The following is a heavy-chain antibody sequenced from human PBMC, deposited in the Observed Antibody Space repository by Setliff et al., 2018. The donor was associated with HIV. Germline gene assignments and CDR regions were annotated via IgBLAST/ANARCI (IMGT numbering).Heavy chain of an antibody. J-gene: IGHJ4*02. CDR3: AGHPAGTPARIDY. V-gene: IGHV4-39*01. CDR2: VYQSGST. CDR1: GASISNSNSY. D-gene: IGHD2-2*01. Sequence: PSETLSLTCTVYGASISNSNSYWGWIRQPPGKRLEWLGSVYQSGSTSYNPSLKRRVTMSVDTSNNQFSLSLTSVTATDTATYYCAGHPAGTPARIDYWGQGTLVTVSS.